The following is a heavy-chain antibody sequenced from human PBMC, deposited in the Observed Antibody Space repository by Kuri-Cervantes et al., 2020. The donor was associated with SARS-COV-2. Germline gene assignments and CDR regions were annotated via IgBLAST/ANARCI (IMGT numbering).Heavy chain of an antibody. CDR3: ARDGGGYYDSSGYYGQLGFDY. J-gene: IGHJ4*02. CDR1: GFTFSSYS. Sequence: GESLKISCAASGFTFSSYSMNWVRQAPGKGLEWVSYISSSSSTIYYADSVKGRFTISRDNAKNSLYLQVNSLRDEDTAVYYCARDGGGYYDSSGYYGQLGFDYWGQGTLVTVSS. CDR2: ISSSSSTI. D-gene: IGHD3-22*01. V-gene: IGHV3-48*02.